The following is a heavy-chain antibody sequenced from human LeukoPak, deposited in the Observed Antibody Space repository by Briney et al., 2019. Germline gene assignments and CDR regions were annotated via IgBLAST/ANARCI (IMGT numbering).Heavy chain of an antibody. CDR2: IYNDGSK. J-gene: IGHJ6*02. V-gene: IGHV3-53*01. Sequence: SGGSLRLSCAASGFTVSSNYMNWVRQAPGKGLEWVAGIYNDGSKYYAEAVKGRCTIYRDNSKNTLYLHMTSLRAEVTAVYYCARVNLYSGYLYYGMDVWGQGTTVTVSS. D-gene: IGHD5-12*01. CDR3: ARVNLYSGYLYYGMDV. CDR1: GFTVSSNY.